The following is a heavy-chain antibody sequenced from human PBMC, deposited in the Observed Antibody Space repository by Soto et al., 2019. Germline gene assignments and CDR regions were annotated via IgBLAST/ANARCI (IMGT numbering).Heavy chain of an antibody. V-gene: IGHV3-23*01. D-gene: IGHD3-22*01. J-gene: IGHJ4*02. Sequence: EVQLLESGGALVQPGGSLRLSCEASGFTYIKYAMSWVRQAPGKGLEWVSGISGDAGRTFYADSVKGRFTISRDNSKTTVYLQMNSMRVEDTAVYDCVKDTVVVINGGAFDSWGQGTLVTVSS. CDR1: GFTYIKYA. CDR3: VKDTVVVINGGAFDS. CDR2: ISGDAGRT.